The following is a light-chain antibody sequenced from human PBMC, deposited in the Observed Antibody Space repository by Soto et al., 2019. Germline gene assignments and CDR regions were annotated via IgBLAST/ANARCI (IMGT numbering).Light chain of an antibody. CDR2: TTS. CDR3: QQANSLPLT. V-gene: IGKV1D-12*01. J-gene: IGKJ4*01. Sequence: DLQMTQSPSSVSASVGDRVTITCRASQDINNWLAWYQQKPGKAPKLLIYTTSSLQSGVPSRFIGSGSATDFTLTISSLQLEDFATYYCQQANSLPLTFGGGTKVEIK. CDR1: QDINNW.